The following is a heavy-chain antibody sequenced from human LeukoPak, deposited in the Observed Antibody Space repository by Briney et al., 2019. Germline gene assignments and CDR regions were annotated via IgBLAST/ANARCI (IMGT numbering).Heavy chain of an antibody. J-gene: IGHJ6*02. CDR2: INHSGST. Sequence: SETLSLTCTVSGGSISSYYWSWIRQPPGKGLEWIGEINHSGSTNYNPSLKSRVTISVDTSKNQFSLKLSSVTAADTAVYYCARTAYCSSTSCYSYPRYYYYGMDVWGQGTTVTVSS. CDR1: GGSISSYY. D-gene: IGHD2-2*01. V-gene: IGHV4-34*01. CDR3: ARTAYCSSTSCYSYPRYYYYGMDV.